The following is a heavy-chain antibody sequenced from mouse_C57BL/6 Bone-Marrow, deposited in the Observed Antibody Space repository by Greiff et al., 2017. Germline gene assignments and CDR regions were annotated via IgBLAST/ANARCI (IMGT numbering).Heavy chain of an antibody. Sequence: VQLQQSGAELARPGASVKLSCKASGYTFTSYGISWVKQRTGQGLEWIGESYPRSGNTYYNEKFKGKATLTADKSSSTAYMELRSLTSEDSAVYFCARFAYYSNYLYYAMDYWGQGTSVTVSS. J-gene: IGHJ4*01. CDR2: SYPRSGNT. V-gene: IGHV1-81*01. CDR3: ARFAYYSNYLYYAMDY. CDR1: GYTFTSYG. D-gene: IGHD2-5*01.